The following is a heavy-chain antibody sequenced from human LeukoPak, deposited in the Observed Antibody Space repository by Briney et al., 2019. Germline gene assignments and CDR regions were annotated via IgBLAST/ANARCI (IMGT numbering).Heavy chain of an antibody. V-gene: IGHV3-30*02. CDR2: IRYDGGNV. CDR3: ARDSGPWYYDSSGYYYVY. D-gene: IGHD3-22*01. Sequence: PGGSLRLSCAASRFIFSSDGMHWVRQAPGKGLEWVAFIRYDGGNVYYSDSVKGRFTISRDNSENTLYLQMNSLRIEDTAVYYCARDSGPWYYDSSGYYYVYWGQGTLVTVSS. J-gene: IGHJ4*02. CDR1: RFIFSSDG.